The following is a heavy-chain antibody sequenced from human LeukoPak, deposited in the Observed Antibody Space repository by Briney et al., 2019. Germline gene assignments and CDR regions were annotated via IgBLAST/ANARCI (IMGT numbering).Heavy chain of an antibody. CDR2: ISVYNGKT. J-gene: IGHJ4*02. D-gene: IGHD3-3*02. CDR1: GHTFIDYG. CDR3: ARVISHAGGTYRFDY. V-gene: IGHV1-18*01. Sequence: ASVKVSCKTSGHTFIDYGITWVRQAPGQGLEWMGGISVYNGKTKYAQKVQGRVTMSTDRTTSTAYKELRSLGSDGTAAYYCARVISHAGGTYRFDYWGQGTLVTVSS.